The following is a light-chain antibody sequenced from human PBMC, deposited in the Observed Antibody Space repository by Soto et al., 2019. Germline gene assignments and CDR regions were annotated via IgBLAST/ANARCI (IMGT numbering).Light chain of an antibody. CDR3: SSYAGSNNHVV. CDR2: EVN. J-gene: IGLJ2*01. CDR1: SSDVGGYNY. V-gene: IGLV2-8*01. Sequence: QSVLTQPPSASGSPGQSVTISCTGTSSDVGGYNYVSWYQQHPGKAPKLMIYEVNKRPSGVPDRFSGSKSGNTASLTVSGLRAEDEADYYCSSYAGSNNHVVFGGGTKVTVL.